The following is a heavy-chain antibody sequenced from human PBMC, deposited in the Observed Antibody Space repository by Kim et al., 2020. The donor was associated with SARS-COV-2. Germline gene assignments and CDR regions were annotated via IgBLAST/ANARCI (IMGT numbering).Heavy chain of an antibody. Sequence: YNPSLKSRVTISVDTSKNQFSLKLSSVTAADTAVYYCARDDSSGYSKFDYWGQGTLVTVSS. V-gene: IGHV4-59*01. D-gene: IGHD3-22*01. CDR3: ARDDSSGYSKFDY. J-gene: IGHJ4*02.